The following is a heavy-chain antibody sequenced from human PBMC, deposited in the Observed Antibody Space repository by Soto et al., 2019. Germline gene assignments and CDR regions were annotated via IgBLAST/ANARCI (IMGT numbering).Heavy chain of an antibody. CDR1: GFTFSSYW. V-gene: IGHV3-74*01. CDR3: ARGPSSGIAVGGWPAFDI. Sequence: PAGSLTLSCAASGFTFSSYWMHWVCQAPGKGLVWVSRINSDGSSTSYADSVKGRFTISRDNAKNTLYLQMNSLRAEDTAVYYCARGPSSGIAVGGWPAFDIWGQGTMVTVSS. D-gene: IGHD6-19*01. CDR2: INSDGSST. J-gene: IGHJ3*02.